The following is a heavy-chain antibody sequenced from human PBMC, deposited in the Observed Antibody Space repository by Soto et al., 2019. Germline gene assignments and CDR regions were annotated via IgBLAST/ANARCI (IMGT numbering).Heavy chain of an antibody. CDR3: ARGSVAARYNWLDP. Sequence: SETLSLTCTVSGGSISSYYWSWIRQPPGKGLEWIGYIYYSGSTNYNPSLKSRVTISVDTSKNQLSLKVSSVTAADTAVYYCARGSVAARYNWLDPWGQGTLVTVSS. CDR2: IYYSGST. V-gene: IGHV4-59*01. J-gene: IGHJ5*02. D-gene: IGHD6-19*01. CDR1: GGSISSYY.